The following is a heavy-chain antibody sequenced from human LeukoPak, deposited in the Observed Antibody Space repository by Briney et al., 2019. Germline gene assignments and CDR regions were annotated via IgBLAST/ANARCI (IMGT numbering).Heavy chain of an antibody. CDR2: ISGSGGST. CDR3: AKGGRGPPGDHGFDY. Sequence: GSLRLSCAASGFTFNNYAMHWVRQAPGKGLEWVSAISGSGGSTYYADSVKGRFTISRDNSKNTLYLQMNSLRAEDTAVYYCAKGGRGPPGDHGFDYWGQGTLVTVSS. D-gene: IGHD3-10*01. CDR1: GFTFNNYA. J-gene: IGHJ4*02. V-gene: IGHV3-23*01.